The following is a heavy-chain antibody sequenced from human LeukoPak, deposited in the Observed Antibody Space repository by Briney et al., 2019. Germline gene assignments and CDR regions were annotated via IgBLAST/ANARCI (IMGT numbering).Heavy chain of an antibody. CDR2: IYYSGST. J-gene: IGHJ3*02. Sequence: PSETLSLTCTVSGGSISSSSYYWGWIRQPPGKGLEWIGYIYYSGSTNYNLSLKSRVTISVDTSKNQFSLKLSSVTAADTAVYYCARDRPRGYNYVEPDAFDIWGRGTMVTVSS. CDR1: GGSISSSSYY. CDR3: ARDRPRGYNYVEPDAFDI. V-gene: IGHV4-61*01. D-gene: IGHD5-18*01.